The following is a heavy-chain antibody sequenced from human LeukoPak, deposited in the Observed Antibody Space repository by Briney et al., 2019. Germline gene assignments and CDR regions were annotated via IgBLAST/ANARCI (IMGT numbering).Heavy chain of an antibody. CDR2: ISWNSGSI. J-gene: IGHJ1*01. CDR3: AKDRGGIVPAATLEYFQH. V-gene: IGHV3-9*01. CDR1: GFTFDDYA. Sequence: PGRSLRLSCAASGFTFDDYAMHWVRQAPGKGLEWVSGISWNSGSIGYADSVKGRFTISRDNAKNSLYLQMNSLRAEDTAVYYCAKDRGGIVPAATLEYFQHWGQGTLVTVSS. D-gene: IGHD2-2*01.